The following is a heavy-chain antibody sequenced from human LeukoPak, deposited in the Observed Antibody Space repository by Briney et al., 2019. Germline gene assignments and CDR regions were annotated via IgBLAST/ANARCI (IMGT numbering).Heavy chain of an antibody. V-gene: IGHV3-74*01. J-gene: IGHJ4*02. CDR2: INNDGSST. Sequence: TGGSLRLSCAASGFTFSSYWMYWVRQAPGKGLVWVSRINNDGSSTIYADSVKGRFTISRDNAKNTLYLQMNSLRDDDTAVYYCVRDNGGEHLWGWGTLVTVSS. D-gene: IGHD3-16*01. CDR1: GFTFSSYW. CDR3: VRDNGGEHL.